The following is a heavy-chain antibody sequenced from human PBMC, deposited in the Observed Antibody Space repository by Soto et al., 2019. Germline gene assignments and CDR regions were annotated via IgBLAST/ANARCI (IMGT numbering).Heavy chain of an antibody. CDR1: GYSFTSYV. D-gene: IGHD6-19*01. CDR2: INAGNGNT. CDR3: AGTIAVAGTRYTWFDP. Sequence: ASVKVSCKASGYSFTSYVIYWVRQAPGQRLEWMGWINAGNGNTKSSQKFQARVTITSDTSASTAYMELSSLRSEDTAVYYCAGTIAVAGTRYTWFDPWGQVSLGHRLL. J-gene: IGHJ5*02. V-gene: IGHV1-3*01.